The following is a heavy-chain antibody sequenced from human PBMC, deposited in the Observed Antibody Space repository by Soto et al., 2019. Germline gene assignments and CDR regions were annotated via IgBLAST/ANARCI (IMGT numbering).Heavy chain of an antibody. CDR1: GYTFTTYG. D-gene: IGHD2-15*01. V-gene: IGHV1-18*01. CDR3: ARDSVYCSGDSCYPFDY. J-gene: IGHJ4*02. Sequence: ASVKVSCKASGYTFTTYGISWVRQAPGQGLEWMGWISAYNGNTNSAQKHQGRVTMTTDTSTSTAYMELRSLRSDDTAVYYCARDSVYCSGDSCYPFDYWGQGTLVTVSS. CDR2: ISAYNGNT.